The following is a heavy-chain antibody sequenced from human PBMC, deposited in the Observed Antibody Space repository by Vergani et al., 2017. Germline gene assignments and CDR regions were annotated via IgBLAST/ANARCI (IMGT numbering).Heavy chain of an antibody. D-gene: IGHD5-18*01. V-gene: IGHV1-46*01. CDR3: ARGGYSYGMVEYYFDY. Sequence: QVQLVQSGAEVKKPGASVKVSCKASGYTFTSYYMHWVRQAPGQGLEWMGIINPSGGSTSYAQKFQGRVTMTRDTSTSTVYMELRSLRSDDTAVYYCARGGYSYGMVEYYFDYWGQGTLVTVSS. CDR1: GYTFTSYY. J-gene: IGHJ4*02. CDR2: INPSGGST.